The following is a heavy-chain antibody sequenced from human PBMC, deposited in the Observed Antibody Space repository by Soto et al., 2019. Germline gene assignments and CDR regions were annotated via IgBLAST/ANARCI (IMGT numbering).Heavy chain of an antibody. Sequence: QVQLVQSGAELKKPGSSVKVSCKASGGTFSSYAISWVRQAPGQGLEWMGGIIPIFGTANYAQKFQGRVTITADESTSTAYLELSSLRSEDTAVYYCARYGYCYNGMDVWGQGTTVTVSS. CDR2: IIPIFGTA. CDR1: GGTFSSYA. D-gene: IGHD2-8*01. CDR3: ARYGYCYNGMDV. J-gene: IGHJ6*02. V-gene: IGHV1-69*01.